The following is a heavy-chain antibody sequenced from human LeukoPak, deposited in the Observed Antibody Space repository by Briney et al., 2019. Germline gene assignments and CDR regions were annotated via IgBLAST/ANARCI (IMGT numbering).Heavy chain of an antibody. CDR3: ARGRPGGYCSSTSCYGDDLDY. CDR2: INPNSGGT. V-gene: IGHV1-2*02. CDR1: GYTFTGYY. Sequence: ASVKVSCKASGYTFTGYYMHWVRQAPGQGLEWMGWINPNSGGTNYAQKFQGRVTMTRDTSISTAYMELSRLRSDDTAVYYCARGRPGGYCSSTSCYGDDLDYWGQGTLVTVSS. D-gene: IGHD2-2*03. J-gene: IGHJ4*02.